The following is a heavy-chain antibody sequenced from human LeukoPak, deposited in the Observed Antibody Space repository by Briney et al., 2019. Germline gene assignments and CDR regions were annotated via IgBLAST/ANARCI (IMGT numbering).Heavy chain of an antibody. D-gene: IGHD2-15*01. Sequence: GGSLRLSCVASGFTFNNYAMSWVRQAPGRGLEWASSTAGSGISKDYADSVKGRFTISKDKSKNTLYLQMDNLRAEDTGVYFCAKYFVEAVAYFDYWGQGTLVTVSS. CDR1: GFTFNNYA. CDR2: TAGSGISK. V-gene: IGHV3-23*01. J-gene: IGHJ4*02. CDR3: AKYFVEAVAYFDY.